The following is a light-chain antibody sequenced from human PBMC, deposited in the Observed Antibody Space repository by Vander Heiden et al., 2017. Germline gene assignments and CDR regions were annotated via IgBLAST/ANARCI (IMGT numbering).Light chain of an antibody. CDR1: SSNIGAGYD. Sequence: QSVLTQPPSVSGAPGQRVTISCTGSSSNIGAGYDVHWYQQLPGTAPKLLIYVNSNRPSGVPDRFSGSKSGTSASLAITGLQAEDEADYYCQSYDSSLSGQGVFGGGTKLTVL. CDR3: QSYDSSLSGQGV. V-gene: IGLV1-40*01. CDR2: VNS. J-gene: IGLJ2*01.